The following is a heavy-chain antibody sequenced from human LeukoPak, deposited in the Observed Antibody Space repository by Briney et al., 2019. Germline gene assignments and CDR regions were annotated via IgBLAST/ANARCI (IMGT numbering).Heavy chain of an antibody. V-gene: IGHV1-2*02. D-gene: IGHD2-15*01. CDR1: GYTFTGYY. Sequence: ASMKVSCKASGYTFTGYYIHWVRQAPGLGLEWMGWINPNSGGTNYAQDFQGRVTMTTDTSVNTAYMELTSLKSDDTAVYYCARAFPVVLFFFDNWGQGALVTVSS. CDR2: INPNSGGT. CDR3: ARAFPVVLFFFDN. J-gene: IGHJ4*02.